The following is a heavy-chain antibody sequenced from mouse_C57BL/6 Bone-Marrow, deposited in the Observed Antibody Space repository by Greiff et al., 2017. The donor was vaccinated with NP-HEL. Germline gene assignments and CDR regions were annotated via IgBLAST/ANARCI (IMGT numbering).Heavy chain of an antibody. Sequence: VQLVESGAELVMPGASVKLSCKASGYTFTSYWMHWVKQRPGQGLEWIGEIDPSDSYTNYNQKFKGKSTLTVDKSSSTAYMQLSSLTSEDSAVYYCARTPGAYYAMDYWGQGTSVTVSS. V-gene: IGHV1-69*01. CDR3: ARTPGAYYAMDY. CDR1: GYTFTSYW. J-gene: IGHJ4*01. CDR2: IDPSDSYT. D-gene: IGHD4-1*01.